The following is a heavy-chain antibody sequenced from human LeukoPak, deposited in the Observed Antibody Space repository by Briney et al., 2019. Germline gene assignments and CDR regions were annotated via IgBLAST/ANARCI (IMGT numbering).Heavy chain of an antibody. CDR1: GYSLTEYS. CDR2: FDPEDGVT. D-gene: IGHD3-9*01. Sequence: ASVKVSCKLSGYSLTEYSMNWVRQAPGKGLEWVGGFDPEDGVTMYAQKFQGRVTMTEDTSTDTAYMELSSLRSEDTAVYYCATVEREYFDTSGYYYHWGQGTLVTVSS. J-gene: IGHJ4*02. CDR3: ATVEREYFDTSGYYYH. V-gene: IGHV1-24*01.